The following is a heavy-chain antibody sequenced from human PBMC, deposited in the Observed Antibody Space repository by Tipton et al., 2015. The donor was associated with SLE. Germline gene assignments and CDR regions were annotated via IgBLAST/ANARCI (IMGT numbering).Heavy chain of an antibody. Sequence: LRLSCTVSGGSISSYYWSWIRQPPGKGLEWIGYIYYSGSSNYNPSLKSRVTISVDTSKNQFSLKLSSVTAADTAVYYCARREGGYYFDYWGQGSLVTVSS. J-gene: IGHJ4*02. CDR3: ARREGGYYFDY. CDR2: IYYSGSS. D-gene: IGHD3-16*01. CDR1: GGSISSYY. V-gene: IGHV4-59*12.